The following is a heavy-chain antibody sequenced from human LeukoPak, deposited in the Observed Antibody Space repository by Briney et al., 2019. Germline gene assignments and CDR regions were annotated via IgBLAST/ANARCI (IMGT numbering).Heavy chain of an antibody. V-gene: IGHV1-2*02. D-gene: IGHD3-3*01. Sequence: ASVKVSCKASGYTFTGYYMHWVRQAPGQGLEWMGWINPNSGGTNYAQKFQGRVTMTRDTSISTAYMELSRLRSDDTAVYYCAGVLRFLEWSTNFDYWGQGTRVTVSS. CDR3: AGVLRFLEWSTNFDY. J-gene: IGHJ4*02. CDR1: GYTFTGYY. CDR2: INPNSGGT.